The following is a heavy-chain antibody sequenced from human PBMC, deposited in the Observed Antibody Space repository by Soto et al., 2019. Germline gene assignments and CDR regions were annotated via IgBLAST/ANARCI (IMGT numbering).Heavy chain of an antibody. CDR1: GGSISSGGYY. V-gene: IGHV4-31*03. Sequence: TLSLTCTVSGGSISSGGYYWSWIRQHPGKGLEWIGYIYYSGSTYYNPSLKSRVTISVDTSKNQFSLKLSSVTAADTAVYYCARVAAARRTNWFDPWGQGTLVTVSS. CDR2: IYYSGST. J-gene: IGHJ5*02. CDR3: ARVAAARRTNWFDP. D-gene: IGHD6-6*01.